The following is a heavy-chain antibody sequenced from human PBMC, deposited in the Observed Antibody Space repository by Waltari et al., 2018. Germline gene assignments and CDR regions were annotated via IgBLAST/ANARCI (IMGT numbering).Heavy chain of an antibody. CDR2: IKQDGSDT. CDR1: GFTFRSSW. J-gene: IGHJ4*02. Sequence: EVKLVESGGGLVQPGGSLRLSCAVSGFTFRSSWISWVRQAPGRGLEWLANIKQDGSDTYYVDSVRGRFTISRDNAKTSLYLQMTSLRVEDTAVYYCVKGGGSFDSWGQGTLVTVSS. CDR3: VKGGGSFDS. D-gene: IGHD2-15*01. V-gene: IGHV3-7*01.